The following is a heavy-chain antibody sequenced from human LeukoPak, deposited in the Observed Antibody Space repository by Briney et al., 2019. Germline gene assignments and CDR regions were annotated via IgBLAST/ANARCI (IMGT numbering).Heavy chain of an antibody. J-gene: IGHJ4*02. D-gene: IGHD5-24*01. CDR1: GGSFSGYY. CDR3: ARVEMATMD. Sequence: SEILSLTCAVYGGSFSGYYWSWIRQPPGKGLEWIGEINHSGSTNYNPSLKSRVTISVDTSKNQFSLKLSSVTAADTAVYYCARVEMATMDWGQGTLATVSS. CDR2: INHSGST. V-gene: IGHV4-34*01.